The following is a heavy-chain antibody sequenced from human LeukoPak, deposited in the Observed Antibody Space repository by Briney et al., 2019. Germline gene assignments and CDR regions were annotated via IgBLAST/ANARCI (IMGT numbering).Heavy chain of an antibody. CDR2: ISYDGSNK. D-gene: IGHD1-26*01. J-gene: IGHJ4*02. CDR3: ARDFGSPEDY. Sequence: PGRSLRLSCAASGFTFSSYAMHWVRQAPGKGLEWVAVISYDGSNKYYADSVKGRFTISRDNSKNTLYLQVDSLRAEDTAVYYCARDFGSPEDYWGQGTLVTVSS. V-gene: IGHV3-30*04. CDR1: GFTFSSYA.